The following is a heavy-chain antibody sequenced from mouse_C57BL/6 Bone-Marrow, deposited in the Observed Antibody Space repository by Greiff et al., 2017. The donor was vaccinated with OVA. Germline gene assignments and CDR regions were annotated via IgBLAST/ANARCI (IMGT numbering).Heavy chain of an antibody. D-gene: IGHD5-5*01. CDR1: GFTFSSYA. V-gene: IGHV5-4*01. J-gene: IGHJ4*01. CDR2: ISDGGSYT. CDR3: ARDFYLY. Sequence: EVKLVESGGGLVKPGGSLKLSCAASGFTFSSYAMSWVRQTPEKRLEWVATISDGGSYTYYPDNVKGRFTISRDNAKNNLYLQMSHLKSEDTAMYSCARDFYLYWGQGTSVTVSS.